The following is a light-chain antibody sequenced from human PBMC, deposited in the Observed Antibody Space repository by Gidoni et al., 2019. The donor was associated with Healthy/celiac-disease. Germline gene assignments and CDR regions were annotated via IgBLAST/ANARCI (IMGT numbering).Light chain of an antibody. CDR2: EVS. CDR1: SSDVGGYNY. Sequence: QSALTQPASVSGSPGQSITISCTGTSSDVGGYNYFSWYQQHPGKAPKLMIYEVSTRPSGVANRFSGSTSGNTASLTISGLQAEDEADYYCSSYTSSSTWVFGGGTKLTVL. CDR3: SSYTSSSTWV. J-gene: IGLJ3*02. V-gene: IGLV2-14*01.